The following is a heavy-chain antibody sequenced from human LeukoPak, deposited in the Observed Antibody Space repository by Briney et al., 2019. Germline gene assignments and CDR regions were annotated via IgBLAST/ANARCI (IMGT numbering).Heavy chain of an antibody. D-gene: IGHD6-19*01. CDR1: GYTFTSYA. CDR3: ARSIGRQWLLYYYYYGMDV. V-gene: IGHV1-3*01. Sequence: ASVKVSCKASGYTFTSYAMHWVRQAPGQRLEWMGWINAGNGNTKYSQKFQGRVTITRDTSASTAYMELSSLRSEDTAVYYCARSIGRQWLLYYYYYGMDVWGQGTTVTVSS. J-gene: IGHJ6*02. CDR2: INAGNGNT.